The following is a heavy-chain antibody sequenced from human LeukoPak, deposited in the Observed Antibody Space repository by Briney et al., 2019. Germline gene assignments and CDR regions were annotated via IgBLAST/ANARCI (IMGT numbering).Heavy chain of an antibody. CDR2: INPNSGGT. V-gene: IGHV1-2*02. CDR3: AREGWGYYYDSSGYYSD. D-gene: IGHD3-22*01. Sequence: ASVKVSCKASGYTFTGYYMHWVRQAPGQGLEWMGWINPNSGGTNYAQKFQGRVIMTRDTSISTAYMELSRLRSDDTAVYYCAREGWGYYYDSSGYYSDWGQGTLVTVSS. J-gene: IGHJ4*02. CDR1: GYTFTGYY.